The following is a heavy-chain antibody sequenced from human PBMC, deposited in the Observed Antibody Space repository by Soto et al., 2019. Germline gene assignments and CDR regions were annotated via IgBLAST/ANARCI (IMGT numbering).Heavy chain of an antibody. CDR2: IYYSGST. CDR1: GGSISSGGYY. CDR3: VRDGTKTLRDWFDP. V-gene: IGHV4-31*03. Sequence: SETLSLTCTVSGGSISSGGYYWSWIRQHPGKGLEWIGYIYYSGSTYYNPSLKSRVTISVDTSKKQFSLKLRSVTAADTAVYYCVRDGTKTLRDWFDPWGQGISVTVSS. J-gene: IGHJ5*02. D-gene: IGHD1-1*01.